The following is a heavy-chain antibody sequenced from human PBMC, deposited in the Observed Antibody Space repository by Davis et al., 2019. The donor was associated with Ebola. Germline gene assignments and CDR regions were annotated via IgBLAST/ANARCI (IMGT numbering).Heavy chain of an antibody. D-gene: IGHD3-22*01. CDR1: GYSFTSYW. J-gene: IGHJ4*02. CDR3: ARRGTFYDSSGYVNY. V-gene: IGHV5-51*01. Sequence: KVSCKGSGYSFTSYWIGWVRQMPGKGLEWMGIIYPGNSDTRYSPSFQGQVTISADKSISTAYLQWSSLKASDTAMYYCARRGTFYDSSGYVNYWGQGTLVTVSS. CDR2: IYPGNSDT.